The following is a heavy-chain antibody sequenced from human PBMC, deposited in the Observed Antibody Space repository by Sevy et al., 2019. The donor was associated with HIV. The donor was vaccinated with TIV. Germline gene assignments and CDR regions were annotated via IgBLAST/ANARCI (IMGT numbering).Heavy chain of an antibody. J-gene: IGHJ4*02. CDR3: TTDREYSDFKGGFDY. CDR2: IRSNTDGGTT. V-gene: IGHV3-15*01. D-gene: IGHD4-17*01. CDR1: GLTFTDAW. Sequence: GGSLRLSCAASGLTFTDAWMAWVRQAPGMGLEWVGRIRSNTDGGTTEYAAPLKGRFTISRDDSKNTMYLQMNILKSADTAVYYCTTDREYSDFKGGFDYWGRRTLVTVSS.